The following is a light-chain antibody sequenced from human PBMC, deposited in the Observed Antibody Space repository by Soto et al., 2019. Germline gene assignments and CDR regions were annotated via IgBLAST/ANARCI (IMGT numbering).Light chain of an antibody. J-gene: IGLJ3*02. CDR2: EGS. Sequence: QSALTQPASVSGSPGQSITISCTGTSSDVGSYNVVSWYQQHPGKAPKLIIYEGSKRPSGVSNRLSGSKSGNTASLTISGLQAEDEADYYCCSYADSNTRVFGGGTKLTVL. CDR3: CSYADSNTRV. CDR1: SSDVGSYNV. V-gene: IGLV2-23*01.